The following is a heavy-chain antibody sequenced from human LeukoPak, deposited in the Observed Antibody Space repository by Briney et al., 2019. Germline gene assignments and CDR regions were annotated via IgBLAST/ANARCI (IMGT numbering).Heavy chain of an antibody. J-gene: IGHJ4*02. CDR2: IYHSGST. Sequence: SETLSLTCTVSGYSISSGYYWGWIRQPPGKGLEWIGSIYHSGSTYYNPSLKSRVTISVDTSKNQFSLKLSSVTAADTAVYYCARAYGDYVFRLKSDKYFDYWGQGTLVTVSS. CDR1: GYSISSGYY. CDR3: ARAYGDYVFRLKSDKYFDY. D-gene: IGHD4-17*01. V-gene: IGHV4-38-2*02.